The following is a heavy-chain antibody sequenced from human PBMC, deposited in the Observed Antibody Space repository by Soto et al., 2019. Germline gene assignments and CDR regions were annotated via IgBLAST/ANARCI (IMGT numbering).Heavy chain of an antibody. Sequence: EVQLLESGGGVVQPGGSLRLSCAASGFTFSSYAMSWVRQAPGKGLEWVSYISSSGSTIYYADSVKGRFTISRDNAKNSLYLQMNSVRAEDTAVYYCATRSGGGGAFDFWGQGTMVTVSS. CDR3: ATRSGGGGAFDF. J-gene: IGHJ3*01. V-gene: IGHV3-48*03. CDR1: GFTFSSYA. CDR2: ISSSGSTI. D-gene: IGHD3-10*01.